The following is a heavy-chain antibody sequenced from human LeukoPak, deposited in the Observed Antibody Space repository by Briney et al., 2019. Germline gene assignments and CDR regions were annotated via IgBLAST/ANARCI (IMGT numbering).Heavy chain of an antibody. CDR2: IRYDGSNK. CDR1: GFTFSSYG. V-gene: IGHV3-30*02. CDR3: AKDIYSNYGSSFDY. D-gene: IGHD4-11*01. J-gene: IGHJ4*02. Sequence: GGSLRLSCAASGFTFSSYGMHWVRQAPGKGLEWVAFIRYDGSNKYYADSVKGRFTISRDNSKNTLYLQMNSLRAEDMALYYCAKDIYSNYGSSFDYWGQGTLVTVSS.